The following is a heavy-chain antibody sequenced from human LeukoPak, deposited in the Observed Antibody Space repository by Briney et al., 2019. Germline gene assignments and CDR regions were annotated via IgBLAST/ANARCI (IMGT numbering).Heavy chain of an antibody. CDR3: AKLSYYDSSGYYRTHFDY. V-gene: IGHV3-23*01. CDR1: GFTFRSYG. D-gene: IGHD3-22*01. CDR2: ISGSGGST. J-gene: IGHJ4*02. Sequence: GGSLRLSCAASGFTFRSYGMSWVRQAPGKGLEWVSAISGSGGSTYYADSVKGRFTISRDNSKNTLYLQMNSLRAEDTAVYYCAKLSYYDSSGYYRTHFDYWGQGTLVTVSS.